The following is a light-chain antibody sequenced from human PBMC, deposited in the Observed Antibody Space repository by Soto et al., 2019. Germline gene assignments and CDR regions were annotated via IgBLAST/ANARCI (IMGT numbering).Light chain of an antibody. J-gene: IGLJ2*01. CDR1: SSDVGGYNY. CDR2: EVS. CDR3: TSYTSSSTLV. Sequence: QSALTQPASVSGSPGQSITISCTGTSSDVGGYNYVSWYQQHPGKAPKLMIYEVSNRPSGVSNRFSGSKSGNTASLIISGLQAEDEGDYYCTSYTSSSTLVIGGGTQLTVL. V-gene: IGLV2-14*01.